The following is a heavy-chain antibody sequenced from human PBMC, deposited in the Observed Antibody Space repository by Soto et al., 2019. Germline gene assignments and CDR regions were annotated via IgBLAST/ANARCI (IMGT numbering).Heavy chain of an antibody. CDR1: GDSLKNHY. CDR3: ARYSMVQVDYFDF. Sequence: PSETLSLTCSVSGDSLKNHYWAWIRHSPGKGLEWIGNIYDSGSTNYSPALKSRVSMSVDTSKNLFSLKMNSVTAADTAVYYCARYSMVQVDYFDFWGQGTVVTVSS. CDR2: IYDSGST. D-gene: IGHD3-10*01. V-gene: IGHV4-59*11. J-gene: IGHJ4*02.